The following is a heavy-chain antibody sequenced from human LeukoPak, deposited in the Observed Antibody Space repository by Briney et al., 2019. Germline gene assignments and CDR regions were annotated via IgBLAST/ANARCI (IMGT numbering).Heavy chain of an antibody. J-gene: IGHJ4*02. V-gene: IGHV3-23*01. D-gene: IGHD3-22*01. CDR3: AKGEYYYDSTGYYPDVGY. Sequence: GGSLRLSCAASGFTFSSYSMSWVRQAPGKGLEWVSGISGSGGSTYYADSVKGRFTISRDNSKNTLYLQMNSLRAEDTAVYYCAKGEYYYDSTGYYPDVGYWGQGTLVTVSS. CDR1: GFTFSSYS. CDR2: ISGSGGST.